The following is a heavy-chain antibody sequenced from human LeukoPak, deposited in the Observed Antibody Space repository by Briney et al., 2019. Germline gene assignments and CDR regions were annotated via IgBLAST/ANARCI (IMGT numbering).Heavy chain of an antibody. Sequence: ASVKVSCKASGGTFSSYAISWVRQAPGQGLEWMGRIIPILGIANYAQKFQGRVTMTRNTSISTAYMELSSLRSEDTAVYYCALYGSGSYLDYWGQGTLVTVSS. D-gene: IGHD3-10*01. CDR2: IIPILGIA. V-gene: IGHV1-69*04. CDR1: GGTFSSYA. J-gene: IGHJ4*02. CDR3: ALYGSGSYLDY.